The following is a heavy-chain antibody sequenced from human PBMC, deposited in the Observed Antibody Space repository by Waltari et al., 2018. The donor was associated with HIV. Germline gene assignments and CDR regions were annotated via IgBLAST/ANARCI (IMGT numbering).Heavy chain of an antibody. J-gene: IGHJ6*02. CDR1: GFTFYNSW. CDR3: ARIGTFPHNYAINF. V-gene: IGHV3-7*01. Sequence: EVPLMESGGGLVQSGGSMRLSCAASGFTFYNSWMVWVRQTPVEGLEWVAHIKDDGSEKYYMGSVQGRFAISRDNAKNSMVLQMNSLTAEDTAVYYCARIGTFPHNYAINFWGQGTTVTVSS. D-gene: IGHD1-26*01. CDR2: IKDDGSEK.